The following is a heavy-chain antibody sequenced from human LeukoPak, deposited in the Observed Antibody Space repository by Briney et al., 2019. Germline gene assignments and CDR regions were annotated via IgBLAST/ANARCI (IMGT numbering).Heavy chain of an antibody. CDR2: IYYSGST. CDR1: GGSISSSSYY. J-gene: IGHJ6*03. V-gene: IGHV4-39*01. D-gene: IGHD6-6*01. CDR3: ASPYSSSSYYYMDV. Sequence: PSETLSLTCTVSGGSISSSSYYWGWIRQPPGKGLEWIGSIYYSGSTYYNPSLKSRVTISVDTSKNQFSLKLSSVTAADTAVHYCASPYSSSSYYYMDVWGKGTTVTVSS.